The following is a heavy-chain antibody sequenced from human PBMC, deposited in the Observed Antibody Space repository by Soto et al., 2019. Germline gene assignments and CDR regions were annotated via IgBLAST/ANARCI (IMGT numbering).Heavy chain of an antibody. CDR1: GGSISSYY. D-gene: IGHD3-10*01. J-gene: IGHJ6*02. CDR3: GRSGSGSYLPAGYYYYGMDV. V-gene: IGHV4-4*07. Sequence: QVQLQESGPGLVKPSETLSLTCTVSGGSISSYYWSWIRQPAGKGLEWIGRIYTSGSTNYNPSLKSRLTMSVDTSKNQCSLKQSSGPAADAAVYYCGRSGSGSYLPAGYYYYGMDVWGQGTTVTVSS. CDR2: IYTSGST.